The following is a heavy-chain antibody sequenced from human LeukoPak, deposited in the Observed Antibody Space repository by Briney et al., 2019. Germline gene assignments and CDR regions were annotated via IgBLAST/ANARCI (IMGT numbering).Heavy chain of an antibody. V-gene: IGHV1-8*01. CDR3: ARGRLPDIVVVPAAMYSSGWYGAASDY. J-gene: IGHJ4*02. Sequence: ASVKVSCKASVYTFTSYDINWVRQATGQGLEWMGWMNPNSGNTGYAQKFQGRVTMTRNTSISTAYMELSSLRSEDTAVYYCARGRLPDIVVVPAAMYSSGWYGAASDYWGQGTLVTVSS. CDR2: MNPNSGNT. D-gene: IGHD2-2*01. CDR1: VYTFTSYD.